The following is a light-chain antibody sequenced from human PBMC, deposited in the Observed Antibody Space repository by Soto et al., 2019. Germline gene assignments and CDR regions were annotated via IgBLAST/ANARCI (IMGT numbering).Light chain of an antibody. CDR1: LTVLYSGNNKNY. Sequence: DFVTTQSPDSLAVPPGVRATINCKYSLTVLYSGNNKNYLAWYQQKPGQPPKILIYWASTRASGVPARFSGSGSGTDFTLTISRLQAEDVAVYYCQQMYSAPPDFGQGTRLEIK. CDR2: WAS. J-gene: IGKJ5*01. V-gene: IGKV4-1*01. CDR3: QQMYSAPPD.